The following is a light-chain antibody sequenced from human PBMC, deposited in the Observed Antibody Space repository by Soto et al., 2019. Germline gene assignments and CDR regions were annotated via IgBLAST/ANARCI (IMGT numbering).Light chain of an antibody. CDR3: QQSYSTPFT. CDR1: QSISSY. V-gene: IGKV1-39*01. J-gene: IGKJ3*01. Sequence: DIQMTQSPSSLSASVGDRVTITCRASQSISSYLNWYQQKPEKAPKFLIYGASSLQSGVPSRFSGSGSGTDFTLTISSLQPEDFATYYCQQSYSTPFTFGPGTKVDIK. CDR2: GAS.